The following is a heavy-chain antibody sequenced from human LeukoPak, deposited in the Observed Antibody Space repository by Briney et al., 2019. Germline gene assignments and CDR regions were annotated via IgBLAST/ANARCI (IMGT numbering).Heavy chain of an antibody. Sequence: GGSLRLSCVASGFTFSNYAMHWVRHAPGKGLEYVSAINTNGDSTYYANSVKGRFTISRDNSKNTLYLQMGSLRTEDTAVYYCVRTTGSLDWWGQGTLVTVSS. D-gene: IGHD1-26*01. CDR1: GFTFSNYA. CDR3: VRTTGSLDW. J-gene: IGHJ4*02. CDR2: INTNGDST. V-gene: IGHV3-64*01.